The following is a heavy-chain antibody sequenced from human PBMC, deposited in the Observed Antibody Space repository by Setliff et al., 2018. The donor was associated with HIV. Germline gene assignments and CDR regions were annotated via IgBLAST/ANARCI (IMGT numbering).Heavy chain of an antibody. CDR2: IHPVDSDA. V-gene: IGHV5-51*01. CDR3: ARSDSANWYVDY. CDR1: EYSFTSHW. Sequence: PGESLKISCKGSEYSFTSHWIGWVRQMPGKGLEWMGIIHPVDSDARYSPSFQGQVTMSVDNSINTAFLQWSSLKASDTAMFYCARSDSANWYVDYWGQGTLVTVSS. D-gene: IGHD1-1*01. J-gene: IGHJ4*02.